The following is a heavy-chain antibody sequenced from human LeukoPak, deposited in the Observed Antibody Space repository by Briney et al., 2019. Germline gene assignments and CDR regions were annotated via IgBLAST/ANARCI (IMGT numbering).Heavy chain of an antibody. J-gene: IGHJ4*02. CDR3: TCTRMYTGSYWDLDY. CDR2: ISSKSNSYAT. D-gene: IGHD1-26*01. V-gene: IGHV3-73*01. CDR1: GFTFSGSA. Sequence: GGSLRLSCAAFGFTFSGSAMHWVRQASGKGLEWVGRISSKSNSYATAYAASAKGRFTISRDDSKNTAYLQMNSLKTEDTAVYYCTCTRMYTGSYWDLDYWGQGTLVTVSS.